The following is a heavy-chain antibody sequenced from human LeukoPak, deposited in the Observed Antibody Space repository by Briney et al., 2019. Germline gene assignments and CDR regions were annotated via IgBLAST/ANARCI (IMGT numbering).Heavy chain of an antibody. Sequence: GGSLRLSCAASGFTFSSSAMNWVRQAPGKGLEWVSVIYSDGGTFYSDSVKGRFTISRDSSKNTLYLQMNSLRADDTAVYYCARDSSGPAFWGQGSPVTVSS. CDR3: ARDSSGPAF. D-gene: IGHD6-19*01. CDR1: GFTFSSSA. CDR2: IYSDGGT. J-gene: IGHJ4*02. V-gene: IGHV3-23*03.